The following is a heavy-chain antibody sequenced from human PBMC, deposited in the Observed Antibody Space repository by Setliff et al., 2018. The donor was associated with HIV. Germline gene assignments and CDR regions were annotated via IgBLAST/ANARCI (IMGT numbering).Heavy chain of an antibody. CDR2: IYTRGST. CDR3: ARGLSFYDPGGFDY. D-gene: IGHD3-22*01. J-gene: IGHJ4*02. Sequence: SETLSLTCTVSGGSISSYYWSRVRQPPGKGLEWIGYIYTRGSTNYNPSLKSRVTISVDTSKNQFSLKLSSVTAADTAVYYCARGLSFYDPGGFDYWGQGTLVTVSS. V-gene: IGHV4-4*09. CDR1: GGSISSYY.